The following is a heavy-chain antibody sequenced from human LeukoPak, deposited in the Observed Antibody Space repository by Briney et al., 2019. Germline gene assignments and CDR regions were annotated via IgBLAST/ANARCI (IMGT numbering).Heavy chain of an antibody. CDR1: GGSFSGYY. J-gene: IGHJ4*02. CDR2: INHSGST. Sequence: SETLSLTCAAYGGSFSGYYWSWIRQPPGKGLEWIGEINHSGSTNYNPSLKSRVTISVETSKNQFSLKLSSVTAADTAVYYCARDGRFPPEVLPRYFGYWGQGTLVTVSS. D-gene: IGHD1-26*01. V-gene: IGHV4-34*01. CDR3: ARDGRFPPEVLPRYFGY.